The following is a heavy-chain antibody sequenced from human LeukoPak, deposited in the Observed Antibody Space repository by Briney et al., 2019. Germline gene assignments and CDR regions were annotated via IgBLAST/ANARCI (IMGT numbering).Heavy chain of an antibody. V-gene: IGHV4-4*02. Sequence: SSETLSLTCAVSGGSISSSNWWSWVRQPPGKGLEWIGEIYHSGSTNYNPSLKSRVTISADTSKNQFSLKLSSVTAADTAVYYCARGPLAAPATLTYYYYGMDVWGQGTTVTVSS. J-gene: IGHJ6*02. D-gene: IGHD6-13*01. CDR1: GGSISSSNW. CDR3: ARGPLAAPATLTYYYYGMDV. CDR2: IYHSGST.